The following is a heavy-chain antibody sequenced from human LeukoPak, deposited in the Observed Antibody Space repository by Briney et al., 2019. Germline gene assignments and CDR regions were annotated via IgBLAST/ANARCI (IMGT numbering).Heavy chain of an antibody. CDR1: GYTFTSYD. J-gene: IGHJ6*02. V-gene: IGHV1-8*01. Sequence: ASVKVSCKASGYTFTSYDINWVRQATGQGLEWMGWTNPNSGNTGYAQKFQGRVTMTRNTSISTAYMELSSLRSEDTAVYYCARYSDYDFWSGRSKYYYGMDVWGQGTTVTVSS. CDR2: TNPNSGNT. CDR3: ARYSDYDFWSGRSKYYYGMDV. D-gene: IGHD3-3*01.